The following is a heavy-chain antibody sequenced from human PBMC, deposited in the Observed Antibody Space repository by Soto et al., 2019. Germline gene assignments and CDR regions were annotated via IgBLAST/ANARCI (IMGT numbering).Heavy chain of an antibody. Sequence: VASVKVSCKASGYTFTGYYMHRVRQAPGQGLEWMGWINPNSGGTNYAQKFQGRVTMTRDTSISTAYMELSRLRSDDTAVYYCARGGGCSGGSCYSGGWFDPWGQGTLVTVSS. CDR2: INPNSGGT. D-gene: IGHD2-15*01. CDR3: ARGGGCSGGSCYSGGWFDP. CDR1: GYTFTGYY. J-gene: IGHJ5*02. V-gene: IGHV1-2*02.